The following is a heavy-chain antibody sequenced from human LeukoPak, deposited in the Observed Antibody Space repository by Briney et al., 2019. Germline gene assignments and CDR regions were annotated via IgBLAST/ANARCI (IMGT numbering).Heavy chain of an antibody. Sequence: GGSLRLSCAASGFIVSNNYMTWIRQAPGKRLEWVAIVYRGGDTYYADSVKGRFTVSRDNSKNTLYLQMNSLRAEDTAIYYCAKGRQQLASLDYWGQGILVTVSS. CDR2: VYRGGDT. J-gene: IGHJ4*02. D-gene: IGHD6-13*01. V-gene: IGHV3-53*01. CDR3: AKGRQQLASLDY. CDR1: GFIVSNNY.